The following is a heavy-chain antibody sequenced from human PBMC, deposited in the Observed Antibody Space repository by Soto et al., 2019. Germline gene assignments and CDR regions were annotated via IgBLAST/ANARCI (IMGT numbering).Heavy chain of an antibody. CDR1: GFTFSSYW. CDR2: IDEYGNTI. CDR3: TRDIGGKGAY. J-gene: IGHJ4*02. V-gene: IGHV3-74*01. D-gene: IGHD3-10*01. Sequence: GSLRLSCATSGFTFSSYWMHWVRQVPGRGLLWVSRIDEYGNTINYADSVRGRFTISRDNARNTLYLEMNSLRTEDTALYYCTRDIGGKGAYWGPGTLVTVSS.